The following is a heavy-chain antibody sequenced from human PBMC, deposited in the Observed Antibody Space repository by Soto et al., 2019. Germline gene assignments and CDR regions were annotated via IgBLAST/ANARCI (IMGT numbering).Heavy chain of an antibody. Sequence: QVQLVESGGRVVQPGRSLRLSCAASGFTFSSYAMHWVRQAPGKGLEWVAVISYDGSNKYYADSVKGRFTISRDNSKNTLYLQMNSLRAEDTAVYYCAREPLAYCGGDCYYPAFDIWGQGTMVTVSS. J-gene: IGHJ3*02. CDR2: ISYDGSNK. V-gene: IGHV3-30-3*01. D-gene: IGHD2-21*02. CDR1: GFTFSSYA. CDR3: AREPLAYCGGDCYYPAFDI.